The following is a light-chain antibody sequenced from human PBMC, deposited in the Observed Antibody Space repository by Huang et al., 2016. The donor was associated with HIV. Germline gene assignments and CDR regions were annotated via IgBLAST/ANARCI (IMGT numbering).Light chain of an antibody. CDR2: AAS. CDR3: QQSYSTLGLT. CDR1: QSISSY. V-gene: IGKV1-39*01. Sequence: DIQMTQSPSSLSASVGDRVTITCRASQSISSYLNWYQQKPGKAPKLLIYAASNLQSGVPSRFMGSGSGTDFTLTISSLQPEDFATYYCQQSYSTLGLTFGGGTKVEIK. J-gene: IGKJ4*01.